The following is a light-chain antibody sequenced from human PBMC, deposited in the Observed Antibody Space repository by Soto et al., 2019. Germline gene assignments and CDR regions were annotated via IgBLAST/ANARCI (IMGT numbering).Light chain of an antibody. J-gene: IGKJ4*01. Sequence: DIVLTQSPATLSVSPGEGATLSCRASESVSSYLAWYQQKPGQAPRLLIHAASTRAAGIPARFSGSGSRTDFTLTISSLEPEDFAVYYCQQRSNWPLTFGGGTKVEIK. CDR3: QQRSNWPLT. CDR1: ESVSSY. V-gene: IGKV3-11*01. CDR2: AAS.